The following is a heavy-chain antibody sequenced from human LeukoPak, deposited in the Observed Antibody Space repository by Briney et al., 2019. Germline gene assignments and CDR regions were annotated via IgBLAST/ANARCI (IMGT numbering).Heavy chain of an antibody. CDR3: ARVGGPSSSWDAFDI. CDR2: IYHSGST. V-gene: IGHV4-4*02. J-gene: IGHJ3*02. D-gene: IGHD6-13*01. Sequence: SETLSLTCAVSGGSISSSNWWSWVRQPPGKGLEWIGEIYHSGSTNYNPSLKSRVTISVDKSKNQFSLKLSSVTAADTAVYYCARVGGPSSSWDAFDIWGQGTMVTVSS. CDR1: GGSISSSNW.